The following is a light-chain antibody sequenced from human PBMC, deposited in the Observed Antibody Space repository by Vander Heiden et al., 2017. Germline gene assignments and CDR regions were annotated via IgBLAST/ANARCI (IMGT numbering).Light chain of an antibody. CDR2: EAY. Sequence: ETALTQYPATLSSSPGHRATLSRRASQIISNNYLAWYQQKPGLAPRLLIYEAYSRTAGIPDRFSGSGSGTDFTLTINRLEPEDFGIYYCQHYDNSPPYTFGQGTKLEIK. J-gene: IGKJ2*01. CDR1: QIISNNY. CDR3: QHYDNSPPYT. V-gene: IGKV3D-20*01.